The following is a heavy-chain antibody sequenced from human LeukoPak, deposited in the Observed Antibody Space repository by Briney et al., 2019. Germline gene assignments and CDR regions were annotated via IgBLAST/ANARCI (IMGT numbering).Heavy chain of an antibody. V-gene: IGHV3-33*01. J-gene: IGHJ5*02. Sequence: GGSLRLSCAASGFTFSSFGMHWVRQAPGKGLEWVAVIWYDGSNKYYADSVKGRFTISRDISKNTLYLQMNSLRAEDTAVYYCARDPSPAIVATINWFDPWGQGTLVTVSS. CDR3: ARDPSPAIVATINWFDP. D-gene: IGHD5-12*01. CDR1: GFTFSSFG. CDR2: IWYDGSNK.